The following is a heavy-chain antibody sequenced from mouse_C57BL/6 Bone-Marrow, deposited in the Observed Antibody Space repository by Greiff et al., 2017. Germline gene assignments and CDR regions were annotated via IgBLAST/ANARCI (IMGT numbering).Heavy chain of an antibody. J-gene: IGHJ2*01. Sequence: QVQLQHSGPELVKPGASVKISCKASGYAFSSSWMNWVKQRPGKGLEWIGRIYPGDGDTNYNGKFKGKATLTADKSSSTAYMQLSSLTSEDSAVYFCARENYYGSKGYWGQGTTLTVSS. V-gene: IGHV1-82*01. D-gene: IGHD1-1*01. CDR3: ARENYYGSKGY. CDR1: GYAFSSSW. CDR2: IYPGDGDT.